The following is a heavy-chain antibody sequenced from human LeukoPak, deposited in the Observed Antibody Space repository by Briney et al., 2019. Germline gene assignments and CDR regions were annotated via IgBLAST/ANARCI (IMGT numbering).Heavy chain of an antibody. CDR1: GGSISSYY. CDR3: ARVGGYYDSSGFLVDDY. Sequence: SETLSLTCTVSGGSISSYYWSWIRHPPGKGLEWIGYIYYSGSTNYNPSLKSRVTISVDTSKNQFSLKLSSVTAADTAVYYCARVGGYYDSSGFLVDDYWGQGTLVTVSS. V-gene: IGHV4-59*01. J-gene: IGHJ4*02. D-gene: IGHD3-22*01. CDR2: IYYSGST.